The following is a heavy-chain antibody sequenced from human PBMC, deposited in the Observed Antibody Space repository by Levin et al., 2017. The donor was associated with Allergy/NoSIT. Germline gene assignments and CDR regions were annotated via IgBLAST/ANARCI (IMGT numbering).Heavy chain of an antibody. V-gene: IGHV3-23*01. CDR1: GLTFRSYA. CDR3: AKRGPGLAFDV. D-gene: IGHD7-27*01. CDR2: VNGNGGST. J-gene: IGHJ3*01. Sequence: GESLKISCAASGLTFRSYAMSWVRQAPGKGLEWVANVNGNGGSTNYADSVQGRFVISRDNFKDMLYLEMNRLRVEDTAVFYCAKRGPGLAFDVWGQGTMVTVSS.